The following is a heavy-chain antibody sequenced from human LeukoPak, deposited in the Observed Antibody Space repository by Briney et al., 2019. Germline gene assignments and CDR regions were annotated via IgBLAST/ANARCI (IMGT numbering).Heavy chain of an antibody. CDR1: GGSISSNTYF. Sequence: PSETLSLTCNVSGGSISSNTYFWGWIRRPPGKGLEWIGSIRYSGSTYYNPSLKSRVTISVDTYKNQFSLTLSSLTAADTAVYYCATSDTVSTYNWFDPWGQGTLVTVS. D-gene: IGHD5/OR15-5a*01. CDR3: ATSDTVSTYNWFDP. J-gene: IGHJ5*02. CDR2: IRYSGST. V-gene: IGHV4-39*01.